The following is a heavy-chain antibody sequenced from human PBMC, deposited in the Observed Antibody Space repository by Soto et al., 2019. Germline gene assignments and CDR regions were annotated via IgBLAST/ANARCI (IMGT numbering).Heavy chain of an antibody. Sequence: SETLSLTCTVSGGSISSGGYYWSWIRQHPGKGLEWIGYIYYSGSTYYNPSLKSRVTISVDTSKNQFSPKLSSVTAADTAVYYCARGGSKMATIRGRRRYYLDYRGQGTLVTVSS. J-gene: IGHJ4*02. CDR2: IYYSGST. CDR3: ARGGSKMATIRGRRRYYLDY. D-gene: IGHD5-12*01. V-gene: IGHV4-31*03. CDR1: GGSISSGGYY.